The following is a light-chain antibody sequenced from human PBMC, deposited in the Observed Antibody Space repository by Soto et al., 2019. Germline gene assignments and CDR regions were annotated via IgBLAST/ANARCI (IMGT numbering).Light chain of an antibody. CDR2: DAS. J-gene: IGKJ3*01. Sequence: EIVLTQSPGTLSLSPGERATLSCRASQSVSSSYLAWYQQKPGQAPRLLIYDASRATGIPDRFSARGSGTDFTLTITRLEPEDFAVYYCQHYGTSALFGPGTKVEI. CDR1: QSVSSSY. CDR3: QHYGTSAL. V-gene: IGKV3-20*01.